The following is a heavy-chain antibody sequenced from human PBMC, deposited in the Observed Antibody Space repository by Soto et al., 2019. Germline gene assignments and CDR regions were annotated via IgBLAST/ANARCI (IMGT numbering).Heavy chain of an antibody. J-gene: IGHJ6*03. CDR2: ISSSGGST. Sequence: PGGSLRLSCAASGFTFSSYAMHWVRQAPGKGLEYVSAISSSGGSTYYANSVKGRFTISRDNSKNTLYLQMGSLRAEDMAVYYCARALDIAYYMDVWGKGTTVTVSS. V-gene: IGHV3-64*01. D-gene: IGHD2-15*01. CDR1: GFTFSSYA. CDR3: ARALDIAYYMDV.